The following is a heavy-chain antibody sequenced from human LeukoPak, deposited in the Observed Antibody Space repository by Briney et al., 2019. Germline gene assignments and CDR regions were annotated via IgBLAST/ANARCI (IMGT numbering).Heavy chain of an antibody. CDR1: GFTFSSYS. CDR3: ARVMGIAAAVDY. Sequence: GGSLRLSCAASGFTFSSYSMNWVRQAPGKGLEWVSSISSSSSYIYYADSVKGRFTISRDNAKNSLYLQMNSLRAEDTAVYYCARVMGIAAAVDYWGQGTLVTVSS. J-gene: IGHJ4*02. CDR2: ISSSSSYI. D-gene: IGHD6-13*01. V-gene: IGHV3-21*01.